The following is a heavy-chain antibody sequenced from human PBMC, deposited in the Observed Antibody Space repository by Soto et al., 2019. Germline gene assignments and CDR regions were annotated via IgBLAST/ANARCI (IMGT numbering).Heavy chain of an antibody. D-gene: IGHD2-15*01. CDR1: GFTFSSYA. CDR3: AKGGEGYCSGTSCLYHMDA. J-gene: IGHJ6*03. V-gene: IGHV3-23*01. Sequence: EVQLLESGGGLVQPGGSRRLSCAASGFTFSSYAMSWVRQAPGKGLEWVSTISDSGSTYYADSVKGRFTISRDISKNTGYVQISSLRAEHTAVYYCAKGGEGYCSGTSCLYHMDAWGKGTTVTVSS. CDR2: ISDSGST.